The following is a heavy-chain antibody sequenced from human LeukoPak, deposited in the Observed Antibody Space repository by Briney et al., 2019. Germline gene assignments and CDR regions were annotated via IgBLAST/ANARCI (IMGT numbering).Heavy chain of an antibody. CDR2: ISSSSSYI. J-gene: IGHJ6*02. Sequence: PGGSLRLSCAASGFTFSSYSMNWVRQAPGKGLEWVSSISSSSSYIYYADSVKGRFTISRDNAKNSLYLQMNSLRAEDTAVYYCARNLLTYYYGSGSYSYYYYGMDVWGQGTTVTVSS. CDR1: GFTFSSYS. V-gene: IGHV3-21*01. D-gene: IGHD3-10*01. CDR3: ARNLLTYYYGSGSYSYYYYGMDV.